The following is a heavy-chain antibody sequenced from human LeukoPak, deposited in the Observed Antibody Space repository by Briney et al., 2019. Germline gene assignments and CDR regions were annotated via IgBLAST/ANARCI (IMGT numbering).Heavy chain of an antibody. J-gene: IGHJ4*02. CDR1: GFNIKSYA. CDR3: AAPLGWDPDDY. V-gene: IGHV3-23*01. D-gene: IGHD1-26*01. CDR2: ISASGGRV. Sequence: GGSLRLSCAASGFNIKSYAMSWVRQAPGKGLEWVSTISASGGRVDYADSVKGRFTISRDDSKNTLFLQMTNLRVGDTAVYYCAAPLGWDPDDYWGQGTLVTVSS.